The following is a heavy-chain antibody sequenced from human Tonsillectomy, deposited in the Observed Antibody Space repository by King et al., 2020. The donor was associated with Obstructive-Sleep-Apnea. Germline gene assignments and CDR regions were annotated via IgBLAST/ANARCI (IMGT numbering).Heavy chain of an antibody. V-gene: IGHV4-30-4*01. CDR3: ARILGFGIFDY. CDR1: GGSISSGDYY. CDR2: IYYSGIT. J-gene: IGHJ4*02. D-gene: IGHD1-14*01. Sequence: QLQESGPGLVKPSQTLSLTCTVSGGSISSGDYYWSWIRQPPRKGLEGIGYIYYSGITYSNPSLKSRVTISVDTSKNQFSLKLSSVTAADTAVYYCARILGFGIFDYWGQGTLVTVSS.